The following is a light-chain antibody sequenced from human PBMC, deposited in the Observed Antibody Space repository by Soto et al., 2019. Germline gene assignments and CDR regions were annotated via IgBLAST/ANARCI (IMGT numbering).Light chain of an antibody. CDR2: LAS. Sequence: DIVMTQSPLSLPVTPGEPASISCRSSQSLLQTTGYHYLDWYVQKAGQSPQLLIYLASNRASGVPDRFSGSGSGTDFTLEISRVEAEDVGVYYCMQSLEGITFGQGTRLEIK. J-gene: IGKJ5*01. V-gene: IGKV2-28*01. CDR3: MQSLEGIT. CDR1: QSLLQTTGYHY.